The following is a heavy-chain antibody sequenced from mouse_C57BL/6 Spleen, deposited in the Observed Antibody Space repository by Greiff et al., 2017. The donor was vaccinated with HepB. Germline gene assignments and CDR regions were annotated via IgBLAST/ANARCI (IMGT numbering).Heavy chain of an antibody. CDR1: GVTFSDKG. Sequence: EVKLVEEGGGLGKPGGSLKLSGEGAGVTFSDKGRDWVRQDAQKGDEWVAYISSGSSTIYYADTVKGRFTISRDNAKNTLFLQMTSLRSEDTAMYYCARADFNWFAYWGQGTLVTVSA. CDR2: ISSGSSTI. J-gene: IGHJ3*01. CDR3: ARADFNWFAY. V-gene: IGHV5-17*01.